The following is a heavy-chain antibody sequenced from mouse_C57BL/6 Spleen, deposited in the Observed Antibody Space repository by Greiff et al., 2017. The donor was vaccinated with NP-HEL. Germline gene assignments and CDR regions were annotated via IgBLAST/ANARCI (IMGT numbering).Heavy chain of an antibody. CDR3: ARGITTVVQGNYFDY. CDR2: INPNNGGT. Sequence: EVQLQQSGPELVKPGASVKIPCKASGYTFTDYNMDWVKQSHGKSLEWIGDINPNNGGTIYNQKFKGKATLTVDKSSSTAYMELRSLTSEDTAVYYCARGITTVVQGNYFDYWGQGTTLTVSS. CDR1: GYTFTDYN. V-gene: IGHV1-18*01. J-gene: IGHJ2*01. D-gene: IGHD1-1*01.